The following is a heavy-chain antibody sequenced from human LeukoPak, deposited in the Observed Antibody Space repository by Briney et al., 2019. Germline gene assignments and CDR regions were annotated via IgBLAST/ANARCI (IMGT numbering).Heavy chain of an antibody. J-gene: IGHJ4*02. CDR3: VRVPPYGDYRGDSQPADY. CDR1: GFTFSSYW. D-gene: IGHD4-17*01. V-gene: IGHV3-7*01. CDR2: IKQDGSEK. Sequence: PGGSLRLSCAASGFTFSSYWMSWVRQAPGKGLEWVANIKQDGSEKYYVDSVKGRFTISRDNAKNSLYLQMNSLRAEDTAVYYCVRVPPYGDYRGDSQPADYWGQGTLVTVSS.